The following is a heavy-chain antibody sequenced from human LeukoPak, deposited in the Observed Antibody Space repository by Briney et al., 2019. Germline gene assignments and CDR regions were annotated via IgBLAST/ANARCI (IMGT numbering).Heavy chain of an antibody. CDR2: MNPNSGNT. Sequence: GASVKVSCKASGYTFTSYDINWVRQATGQGLEWMGWMNPNSGNTGYAQKFQGRVTMTRNTSISTAYMELSSLRSEDTAVYYCARASTQYYDSSAAAGYWGRGTLVTVSS. V-gene: IGHV1-8*01. J-gene: IGHJ4*02. CDR3: ARASTQYYDSSAAAGY. CDR1: GYTFTSYD. D-gene: IGHD3-22*01.